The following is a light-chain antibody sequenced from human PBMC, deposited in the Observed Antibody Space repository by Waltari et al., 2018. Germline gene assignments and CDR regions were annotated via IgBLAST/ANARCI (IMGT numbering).Light chain of an antibody. CDR2: GGS. V-gene: IGKV2-28*01. CDR3: MQALRSPWT. Sequence: DIVMTQSPPSLPVIPGEPASLTCPSSQSLLDSEGYNYVNWYLQKPGQSPQLLLYGGSIRASGVPDRFSGSGSGTHFTLKISRVEADDVGLYYCMQALRSPWTFGQGTRLDMK. J-gene: IGKJ1*01. CDR1: QSLLDSEGYNY.